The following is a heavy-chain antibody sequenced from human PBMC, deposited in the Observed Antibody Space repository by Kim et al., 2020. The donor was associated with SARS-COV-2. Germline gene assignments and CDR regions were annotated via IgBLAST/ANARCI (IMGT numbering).Heavy chain of an antibody. D-gene: IGHD2-21*01. CDR3: AHLQAYEGAFDI. J-gene: IGHJ3*02. V-gene: IGHV2-5*01. Sequence: RYSPSLKSRLTINKDTSKNQVVLTMTNMDPEDTATYYCAHLQAYEGAFDIWGQGTMVTVSS.